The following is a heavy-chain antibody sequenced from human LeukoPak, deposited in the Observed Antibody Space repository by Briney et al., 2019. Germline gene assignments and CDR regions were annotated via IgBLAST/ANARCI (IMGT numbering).Heavy chain of an antibody. V-gene: IGHV4-39*07. J-gene: IGHJ5*02. CDR1: SGSIISNNDY. CDR2: IHYSGRT. Sequence: SETLSLTCSVSSGSIISNNDYWGWIRQPPGKGLEWIATIHYSGRTYYNPSLKSRGTISVDTSQNQFSLRLSSVTAADTAVYYCARDLPHNWFDPWGQGTLVTVSS. CDR3: ARDLPHNWFDP.